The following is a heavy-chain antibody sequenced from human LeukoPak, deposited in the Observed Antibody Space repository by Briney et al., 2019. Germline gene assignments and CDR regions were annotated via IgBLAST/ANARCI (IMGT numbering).Heavy chain of an antibody. J-gene: IGHJ4*02. Sequence: SETLSLTCTVSGGSINSGSYYWGWIRQPPGKGLEWIGSIYYSGSTYYNPSLKSRVTITVDTSKNQFSLKLSSVTAADTAVYYCARQAYGSGSYYPDYWGQGTLVTVSS. V-gene: IGHV4-39*01. D-gene: IGHD3-10*01. CDR3: ARQAYGSGSYYPDY. CDR2: IYYSGST. CDR1: GGSINSGSYY.